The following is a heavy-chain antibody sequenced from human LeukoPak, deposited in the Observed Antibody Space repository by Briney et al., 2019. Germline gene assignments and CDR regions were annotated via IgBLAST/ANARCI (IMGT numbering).Heavy chain of an antibody. CDR3: ARTTMLQGPDAFDI. Sequence: GGSLRLSCAASGFTVSSNYMSWVRQAPGKGLEWVSVIYSGGSTYYADSVKGRFTISRDNSKNTLYLQMNSLRAEDTAVYYCARTTMLQGPDAFDIWGQGTMVTVSS. V-gene: IGHV3-53*01. J-gene: IGHJ3*02. CDR2: IYSGGST. CDR1: GFTVSSNY. D-gene: IGHD1-1*01.